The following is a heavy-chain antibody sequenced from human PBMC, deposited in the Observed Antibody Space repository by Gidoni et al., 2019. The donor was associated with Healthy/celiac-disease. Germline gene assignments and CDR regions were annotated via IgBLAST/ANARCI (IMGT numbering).Heavy chain of an antibody. V-gene: IGHV1-69*01. D-gene: IGHD6-6*01. CDR2: SITIFGTA. CDR1: DGNFSSYP. Sequence: QVLLLPSGAQVQQPGSSVTVSCTTSDGNFSSYPISWVRQAPGPGLESVGGSITIFGTANYAQKFQGRVTITAAESTSTAYMELSSLRSEDTAVYYCARDAYSSWSTNYYYYMDVWGKGTTVTVSS. CDR3: ARDAYSSWSTNYYYYMDV. J-gene: IGHJ6*03.